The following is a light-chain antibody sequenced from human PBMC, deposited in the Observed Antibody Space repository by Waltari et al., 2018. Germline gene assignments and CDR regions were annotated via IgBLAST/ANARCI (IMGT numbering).Light chain of an antibody. V-gene: IGLV2-14*01. CDR2: DVS. CDR3: SSYTSSSTLDV. Sequence: QSALTQPASVSGSPGQSLTISCTGTSSDVGGYNYVSWYQQHPGKAPKLMIYDVSNRPSGVSNRVSGSKAGNTASLTISGLHAEDEADYYCSSYTSSSTLDVFGTGTTVPVL. J-gene: IGLJ1*01. CDR1: SSDVGGYNY.